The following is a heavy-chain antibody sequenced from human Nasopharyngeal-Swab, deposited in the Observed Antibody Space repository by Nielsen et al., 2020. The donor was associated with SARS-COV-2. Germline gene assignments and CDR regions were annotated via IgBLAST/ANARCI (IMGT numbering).Heavy chain of an antibody. J-gene: IGHJ6*02. CDR1: GCPISSSSYY. CDR3: ARGRSLKRMVVVITPIYYYGMDV. Sequence: SETLSLTCTVSGCPISSSSYYWGWIRQPPGKGLAWIGSIYYSGSTYYNPSLKSRVTISVDTSKNQFSLRLSSVTAADTAVYYWARGRSLKRMVVVITPIYYYGMDVWGQGTTVTVSS. D-gene: IGHD3-22*01. CDR2: IYYSGST. V-gene: IGHV4-39*01.